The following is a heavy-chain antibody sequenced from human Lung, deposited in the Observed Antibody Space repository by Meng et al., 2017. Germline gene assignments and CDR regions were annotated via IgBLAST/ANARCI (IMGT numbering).Heavy chain of an antibody. V-gene: IGHV4-34*01. Sequence: VQLPTWGAGLLKPSETLSLPCVVSGGSFSDYYWSWIRQPPGKGLEWIGEINHSGSTNYNPSLESRATISVDTSQNNLSLKLSSVTAADSAVYYCARGPTTMAHDFDYWGQGTLVTVSS. CDR3: ARGPTTMAHDFDY. D-gene: IGHD4-11*01. J-gene: IGHJ4*02. CDR2: INHSGST. CDR1: GGSFSDYY.